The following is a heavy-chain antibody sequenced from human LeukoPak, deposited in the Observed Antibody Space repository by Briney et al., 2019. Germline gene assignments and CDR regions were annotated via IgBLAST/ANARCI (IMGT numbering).Heavy chain of an antibody. CDR3: ARGGSGWYDAFDI. V-gene: IGHV4-34*01. Sequence: SETLSLTCAVYGGSFSGYYWSWIRQPPGKGLEWIGEINHSGSTNYNPSLKSRVTISLDTSKNEFSLNLHSVTAADTAVYFCARGGSGWYDAFDIWGQGTMVTVSS. CDR1: GGSFSGYY. J-gene: IGHJ3*02. CDR2: INHSGST. D-gene: IGHD6-19*01.